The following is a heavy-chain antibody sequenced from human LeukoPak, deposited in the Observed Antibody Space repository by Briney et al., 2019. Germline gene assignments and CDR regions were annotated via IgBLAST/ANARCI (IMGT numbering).Heavy chain of an antibody. CDR1: GGSISSGGYY. CDR3: AREHSSSWYLVPKFDP. CDR2: IYYSGST. Sequence: TSETLSLTCTVSGGSISSGGYYWSWIRQHPGKGLEWIGYIYYSGSTYYNPSLKSRVTISVDTSKNQFSLKLSSVTAADTAVYYCAREHSSSWYLVPKFDPWGRGTLVTVSS. J-gene: IGHJ5*02. D-gene: IGHD6-13*01. V-gene: IGHV4-31*03.